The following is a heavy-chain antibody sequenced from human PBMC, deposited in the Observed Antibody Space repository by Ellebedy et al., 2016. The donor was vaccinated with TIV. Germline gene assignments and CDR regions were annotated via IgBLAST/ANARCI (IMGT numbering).Heavy chain of an antibody. CDR1: GHTFTSYD. CDR3: ARVACGGDCYDDAPYYFDY. J-gene: IGHJ4*02. CDR2: MNPNSGNT. Sequence: ASVKVSXXASGHTFTSYDINWVRQATGQGLEWMGWMNPNSGNTGYAQKFQGRVTMTRNTSISTAYMELSSLRSEDTAVYYCARVACGGDCYDDAPYYFDYWGQGTLVTVSS. V-gene: IGHV1-8*01. D-gene: IGHD2-21*01.